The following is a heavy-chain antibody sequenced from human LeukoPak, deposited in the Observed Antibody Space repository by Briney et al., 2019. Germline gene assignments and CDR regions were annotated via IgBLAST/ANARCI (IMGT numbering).Heavy chain of an antibody. Sequence: SETLSLTCTVSGGSISNYYWSWIRQPPGKGLEWIGFIYYSGSTNYNPSLKSRVTISVDTSKNQFSLKLSSVTAADTAAYYCARGRRRTIVVVVAATRGRSWFDPWGQGTLVTVSS. CDR3: ARGRRRTIVVVVAATRGRSWFDP. V-gene: IGHV4-59*12. D-gene: IGHD2-15*01. CDR2: IYYSGST. CDR1: GGSISNYY. J-gene: IGHJ5*02.